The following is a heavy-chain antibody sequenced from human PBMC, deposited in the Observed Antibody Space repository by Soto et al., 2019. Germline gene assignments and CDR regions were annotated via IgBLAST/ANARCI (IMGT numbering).Heavy chain of an antibody. Sequence: GGSLRLSCSASGFTFSSYAMHWVRQAPGKGLEYVSAISSNGGSTYYADSVKGRFTISRDNSKNTLYLQMSSLRAEDTAVYYCVNLPYDILTGSPRANYWGQGTLVTVSS. CDR3: VNLPYDILTGSPRANY. D-gene: IGHD3-9*01. V-gene: IGHV3-64D*08. J-gene: IGHJ4*02. CDR1: GFTFSSYA. CDR2: ISSNGGST.